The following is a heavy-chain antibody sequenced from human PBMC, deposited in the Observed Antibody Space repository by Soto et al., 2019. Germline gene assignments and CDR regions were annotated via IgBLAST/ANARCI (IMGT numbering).Heavy chain of an antibody. CDR2: IYHSGGT. CDR1: GDSISSGGYS. J-gene: IGHJ4*02. CDR3: SRDSRSGYYLEY. V-gene: IGHV4-30-2*01. Sequence: QLQLQESGSGLVKPSQTLSLTCAVSGDSISSGGYSWNWIRQPPGKGLEWIGYIYHSGGTYYTLSLNSRVTIPVDSSNTQLSLKLNSVTAADTAVYYCSRDSRSGYYLEYWGQGTLVTVSS. D-gene: IGHD3-22*01.